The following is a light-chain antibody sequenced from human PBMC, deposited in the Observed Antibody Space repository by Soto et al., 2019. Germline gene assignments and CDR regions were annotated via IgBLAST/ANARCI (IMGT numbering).Light chain of an antibody. J-gene: IGKJ2*01. Sequence: EIVLTQSPGTLSLSPGERATLSCRASQSVSNNYLAWYQQKPGQAPRLLIYGASSRATGIPDRFSGSGSGTDLTLTISRLEPEDFAVYYCQQYGNSPRTFGQGTKLVIK. V-gene: IGKV3-20*01. CDR3: QQYGNSPRT. CDR2: GAS. CDR1: QSVSNNY.